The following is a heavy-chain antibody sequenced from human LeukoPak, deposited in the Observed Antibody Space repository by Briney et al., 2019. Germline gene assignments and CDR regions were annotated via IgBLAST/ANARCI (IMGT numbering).Heavy chain of an antibody. CDR2: MNPNSGNT. CDR1: GYTFTSYD. J-gene: IGHJ4*02. D-gene: IGHD1-26*01. Sequence: ASVKVSCKASGYTFTSYDINWVRPATGQGLEWMGWMNPNSGNTGYAQKFQGRVTMTRNTSISTVYMELSSLRSEDTAVYYCTTRGGSFSIFDYWGQGTLVTVSS. CDR3: TTRGGSFSIFDY. V-gene: IGHV1-8*01.